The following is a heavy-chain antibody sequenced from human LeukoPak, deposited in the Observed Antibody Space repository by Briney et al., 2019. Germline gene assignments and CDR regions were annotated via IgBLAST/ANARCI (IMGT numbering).Heavy chain of an antibody. CDR3: ARSPASSTSDY. CDR1: GGSFSGYY. V-gene: IGHV4-34*01. D-gene: IGHD2-2*01. Sequence: SETLSLTCAVYGGSFSGYYWSWIRQPPGKGLEWIGEINHSGSTNYNPSLKSRVTISVDTSKNQFSLKLSSVTAADTAVYYCARSPASSTSDYWGQGTLVTVS. J-gene: IGHJ4*02. CDR2: INHSGST.